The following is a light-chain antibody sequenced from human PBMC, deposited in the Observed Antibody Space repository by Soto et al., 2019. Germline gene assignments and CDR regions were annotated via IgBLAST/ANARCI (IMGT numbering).Light chain of an antibody. CDR2: TAS. CDR1: QDISDS. J-gene: IGKJ4*01. CDR3: QQYDDRPLT. V-gene: IGKV1-33*01. Sequence: DIQMTQSPSSLSASVGDRVTSTCQASQDISDSLNWYQQKPGKAPKLVIYTASNLETGVPSRFSGSGSGTHFAFTISSLQPEDIATYYCQQYDDRPLTFGGGTKGDIK.